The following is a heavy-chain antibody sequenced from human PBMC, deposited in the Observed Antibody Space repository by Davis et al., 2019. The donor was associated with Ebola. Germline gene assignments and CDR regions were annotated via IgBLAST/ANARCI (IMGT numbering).Heavy chain of an antibody. D-gene: IGHD2/OR15-2a*01. V-gene: IGHV1-69*02. CDR2: VIPLFGIP. Sequence: SVKVSCKASGGTFSSYSIHWVRQAPGQGLEWMGRVIPLFGIPTYAPTFQGRLTMTADKSTSTAYVELNSLRSDDTAVYYCARVGIGGRGTGGGIDYWGQGTLVTVSS. J-gene: IGHJ4*02. CDR3: ARVGIGGRGTGGGIDY. CDR1: GGTFSSYS.